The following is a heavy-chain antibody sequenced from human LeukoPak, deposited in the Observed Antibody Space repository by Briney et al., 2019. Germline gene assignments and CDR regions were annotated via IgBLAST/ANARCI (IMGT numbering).Heavy chain of an antibody. Sequence: GSLRLSCVASGFTFSNYGMNWVHQAPGKGLEWIGEINHSGSTNYNPSLKSRVTISVDTSKNQFSLKLSSVTAADTAVYYCARGWYPHRFSYYDSRLRPTLDAFDIWGQGTMVTVSS. J-gene: IGHJ3*02. V-gene: IGHV4-34*01. CDR2: INHSGST. D-gene: IGHD3-22*01. CDR3: ARGWYPHRFSYYDSRLRPTLDAFDI. CDR1: GFTFSNYG.